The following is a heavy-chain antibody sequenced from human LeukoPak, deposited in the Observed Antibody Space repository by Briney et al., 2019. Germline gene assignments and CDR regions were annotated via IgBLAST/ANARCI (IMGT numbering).Heavy chain of an antibody. V-gene: IGHV4-31*03. Sequence: SQTLSLTCTVSGGSISSGGYYWSWIRQHPGKGLEWIGYIYYSGSTYYNPSLKSRVTISVDTSKNQFSLKLSSVTAADTAVYYRARDRKRWLREVDAFDIWGQGTMVTVSS. CDR3: ARDRKRWLREVDAFDI. CDR2: IYYSGST. CDR1: GGSISSGGYY. D-gene: IGHD5-24*01. J-gene: IGHJ3*02.